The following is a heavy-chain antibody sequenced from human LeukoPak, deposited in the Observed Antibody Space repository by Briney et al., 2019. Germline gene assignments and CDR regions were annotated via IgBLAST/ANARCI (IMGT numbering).Heavy chain of an antibody. J-gene: IGHJ4*02. D-gene: IGHD1-26*01. V-gene: IGHV1-69*04. CDR1: GGTFSSYA. CDR3: AREYNSGSQEGTFDY. CDR2: IIPILGIA. Sequence: GASVKVSCKASGGTFSSYAISWVRQAPGQGLEWMGRIIPILGIANYAQKFQGRVTITADKSTSTAYMELSSLRSEDTAVYYCAREYNSGSQEGTFDYWGQGTLVTVSS.